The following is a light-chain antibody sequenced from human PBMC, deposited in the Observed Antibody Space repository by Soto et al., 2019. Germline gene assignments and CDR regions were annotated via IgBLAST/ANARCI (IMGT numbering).Light chain of an antibody. CDR1: QSISSY. J-gene: IGKJ1*01. Sequence: DIQMTQSPSSLSASVGDRVTITCRASQSISSYLNWYQQKPGKAPKLLIYAASSLQSGVPSRFRWSGSWTDFPLTNRSPQPEDFATYYCQQSYSTPWTFGQGTKVEIK. CDR2: AAS. CDR3: QQSYSTPWT. V-gene: IGKV1-39*01.